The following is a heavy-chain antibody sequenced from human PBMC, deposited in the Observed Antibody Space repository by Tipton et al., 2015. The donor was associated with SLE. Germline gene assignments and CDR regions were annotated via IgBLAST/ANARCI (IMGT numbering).Heavy chain of an antibody. V-gene: IGHV3-43D*03. J-gene: IGHJ1*01. CDR2: ISWDGGST. Sequence: GSLRLSCAASGFTFDDYAMHWVRQAPGKGLEWVSLISWDGGSTYYADSVKGRFTISRDNSKNSLYLQMNSLRAEDTALYYCAKDCSPTGGSLGWFQHWGQGTLVTVSS. D-gene: IGHD1-26*01. CDR3: AKDCSPTGGSLGWFQH. CDR1: GFTFDDYA.